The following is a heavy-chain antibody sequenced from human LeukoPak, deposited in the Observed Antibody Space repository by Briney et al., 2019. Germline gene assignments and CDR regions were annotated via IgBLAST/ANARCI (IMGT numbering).Heavy chain of an antibody. V-gene: IGHV3-23*01. D-gene: IGHD3-9*01. Sequence: GASLRLSCVASGFTFSNYAMSWVRQAPGKGLEWVSAITGSGTNRYYADSLKGRFTTSRGNSKNTVFLQMNSLRHEDTAIYYCVIWGDYDVLTGYYVPDYWGQGTLVTVAS. CDR3: VIWGDYDVLTGYYVPDY. CDR1: GFTFSNYA. J-gene: IGHJ4*02. CDR2: ITGSGTNR.